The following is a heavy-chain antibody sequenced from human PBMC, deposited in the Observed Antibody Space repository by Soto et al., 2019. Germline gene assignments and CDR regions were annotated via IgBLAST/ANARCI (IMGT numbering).Heavy chain of an antibody. CDR1: GGPISSSSYY. J-gene: IGHJ3*02. V-gene: IGHV4-39*01. CDR2: IYYSGST. CDR3: ASHESRVGSRSPFDI. Sequence: QLQLQESAPGLVKPSETLSLTCTVSGGPISSSSYYWGWIRQPPGKGLEWIGSIYYSGSTYYNPSLRSRVPISVDTANNRFSRKLSSVTAADTAVYYCASHESRVGSRSPFDIWGQGTMVTVSS. D-gene: IGHD1-26*01.